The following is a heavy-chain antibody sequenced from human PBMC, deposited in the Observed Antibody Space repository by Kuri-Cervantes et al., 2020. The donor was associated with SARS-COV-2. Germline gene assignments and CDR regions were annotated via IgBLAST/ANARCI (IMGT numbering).Heavy chain of an antibody. V-gene: IGHV3-73*01. CDR1: GFLFSAAA. Sequence: GESLKISCEVPGFLFSAAAIHWVRQASGKGLEWVGRVRGKANNYATAYAASVKGRFTISRDDSKNTAYLQMNSLKTEDTAVYYCTKEGSSGSYDAFDIWGQGTMVTVSS. D-gene: IGHD6-19*01. CDR2: VRGKANNYAT. J-gene: IGHJ3*02. CDR3: TKEGSSGSYDAFDI.